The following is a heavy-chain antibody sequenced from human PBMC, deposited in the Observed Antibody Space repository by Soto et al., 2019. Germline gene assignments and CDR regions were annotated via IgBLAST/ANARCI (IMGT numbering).Heavy chain of an antibody. CDR1: GFTFDNYN. V-gene: IGHV3-21*01. Sequence: EVQLVESGGGLVKPGGSLRLSCAASGFTFDNYNMIWVRQAPGKGLEWVSSISSSSTYIYYTDSVKGRFTISRDNAKNSLYLQMNSLRAEVTALYYCARDLSDYDPIDYWGQGTLVTVSS. J-gene: IGHJ4*02. D-gene: IGHD5-12*01. CDR3: ARDLSDYDPIDY. CDR2: ISSSSTYI.